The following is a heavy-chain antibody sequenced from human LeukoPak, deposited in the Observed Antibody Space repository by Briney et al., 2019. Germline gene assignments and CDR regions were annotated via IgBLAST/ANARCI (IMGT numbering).Heavy chain of an antibody. Sequence: PSETLSLTCTVSGGSISSSSYYWGWIRQPPGKGLEWIGSIHHSGITYYSPPLESRITISLDTSKNQFSLRLYSVTAADTATYYCVRESRGWYEDSWGQGTLVTVSS. V-gene: IGHV4-39*02. CDR1: GGSISSSSYY. J-gene: IGHJ4*02. D-gene: IGHD6-19*01. CDR2: IHHSGIT. CDR3: VRESRGWYEDS.